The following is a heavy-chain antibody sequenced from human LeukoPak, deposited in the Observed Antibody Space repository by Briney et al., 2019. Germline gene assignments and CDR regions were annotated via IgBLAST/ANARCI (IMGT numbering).Heavy chain of an antibody. V-gene: IGHV4-34*01. CDR3: ARGAPMDG. CDR2: INHSGST. J-gene: IGHJ6*03. CDR1: GGSFSGYY. Sequence: SETLSLTCAVYGGSFSGYYWSWIRQPPGKGLEWIGEINHSGSTNYNPSLKSRVTISVDTSKNQFSLNLTSVTAADTAVYYCARGAPMDGWEKATTVTISS.